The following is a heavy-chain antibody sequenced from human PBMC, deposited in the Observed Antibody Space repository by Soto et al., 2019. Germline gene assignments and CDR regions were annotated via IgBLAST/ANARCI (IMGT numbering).Heavy chain of an antibody. V-gene: IGHV3-48*03. D-gene: IGHD3-10*01. J-gene: IGHJ6*02. Sequence: GGSLRLSCAASGFSFSDYEMNWVRQTPGKGLEWLSYISSSGGTIKYADSVKGRFTISRDNAKNSLYLQMHSLRADDTAVYYCARDAFEIYYKFGLDVWGQGTPVTVSS. CDR2: ISSSGGTI. CDR1: GFSFSDYE. CDR3: ARDAFEIYYKFGLDV.